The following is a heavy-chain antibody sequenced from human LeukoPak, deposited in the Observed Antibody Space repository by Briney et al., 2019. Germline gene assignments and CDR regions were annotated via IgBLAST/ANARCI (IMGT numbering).Heavy chain of an antibody. CDR3: ARDRGYTYGHPLDY. CDR2: IQRDGSEQ. CDR1: GFTFSSYG. V-gene: IGHV3-33*05. J-gene: IGHJ4*02. D-gene: IGHD5-18*01. Sequence: GGSLRLSCAASGFTFSSYGMHWIRQAPGKGLEWVSLIQRDGSEQYYADSVRGRLTISRDNSKNTLYLQMNSLGAEDTAVYYCARDRGYTYGHPLDYWGQGTLVTVSS.